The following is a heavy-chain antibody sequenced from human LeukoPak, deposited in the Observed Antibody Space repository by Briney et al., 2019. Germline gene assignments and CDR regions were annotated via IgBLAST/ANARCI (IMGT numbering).Heavy chain of an antibody. CDR3: ARDDKTYYYDSSGYYDY. CDR1: GGTFSSYA. V-gene: IGHV1-69*06. D-gene: IGHD3-22*01. J-gene: IGHJ4*02. Sequence: ASVKVSCKASGGTFSSYAISWVRQAPGQGLEWMGRIIPIFGTANYAQKFQGRVTITADKPTSTAYMELSSLRSEDTAVYYCARDDKTYYYDSSGYYDYWGQGTLVTVSS. CDR2: IIPIFGTA.